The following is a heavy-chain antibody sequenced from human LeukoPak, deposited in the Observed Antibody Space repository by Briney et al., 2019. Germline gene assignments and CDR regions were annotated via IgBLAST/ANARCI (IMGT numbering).Heavy chain of an antibody. J-gene: IGHJ5*02. D-gene: IGHD6-13*01. V-gene: IGHV4-59*01. Sequence: SXTLSLTCTVSGGSISSYYWSWIRQPPGKGLEWIGYIYYSGSTNYNPSLKSRVTISVDTSKNQFSLKLSSVTAADTAVYYCARAYSSSWGWFDPWGQGTLVTVSS. CDR2: IYYSGST. CDR3: ARAYSSSWGWFDP. CDR1: GGSISSYY.